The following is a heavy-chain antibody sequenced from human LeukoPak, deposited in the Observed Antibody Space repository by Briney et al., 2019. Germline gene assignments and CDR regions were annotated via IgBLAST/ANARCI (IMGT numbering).Heavy chain of an antibody. D-gene: IGHD2-2*01. J-gene: IGHJ6*03. CDR2: MNPNSGNT. CDR3: ARGYLIPYSYYYYYMDV. Sequence: ASVKVSCKASGYTFTSYDINWVRQATGQGLEWMGWMNPNSGNTGYAQKFQGRVTMTRNTSISTAYMELSSLRSEDTAVYYCARGYLIPYSYYYYYMDVWGKGTTVTVSS. V-gene: IGHV1-8*01. CDR1: GYTFTSYD.